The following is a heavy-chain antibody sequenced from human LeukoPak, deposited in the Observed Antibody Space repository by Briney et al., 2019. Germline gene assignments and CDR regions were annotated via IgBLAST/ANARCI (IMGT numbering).Heavy chain of an antibody. V-gene: IGHV3-21*01. CDR3: ASDHFVPGDSNGYGY. J-gene: IGHJ4*02. CDR1: GFTFSRYS. CDR2: ISLSSSFI. D-gene: IGHD5-18*01. Sequence: GGSLTLSCVGSGFTFSRYSMNWVRQAPGKGLEWVSSISLSSSFIYYADSVKGRFTISRDNAKNSLYLQMNSLRAEDTAVYYCASDHFVPGDSNGYGYWGQGTLVTVSS.